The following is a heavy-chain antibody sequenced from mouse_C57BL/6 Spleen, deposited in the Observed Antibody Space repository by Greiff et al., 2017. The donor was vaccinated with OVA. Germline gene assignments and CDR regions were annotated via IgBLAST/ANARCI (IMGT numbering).Heavy chain of an antibody. Sequence: EVKLVESGGGLVKPGGSLKLSCAASGFTFSDYGMHWVRQAPEKGLEWVAYISSGSSTIYYADTVKGRFTISRDNAKDTLFLQMTSLRSEDTAMYYCARHDYDASFAYWGQGTLVTVSA. J-gene: IGHJ3*01. V-gene: IGHV5-17*01. CDR2: ISSGSSTI. CDR1: GFTFSDYG. CDR3: ARHDYDASFAY. D-gene: IGHD2-4*01.